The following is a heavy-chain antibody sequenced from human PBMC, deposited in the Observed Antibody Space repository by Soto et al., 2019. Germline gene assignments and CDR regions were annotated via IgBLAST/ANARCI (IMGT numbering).Heavy chain of an antibody. CDR3: ARDAPPSLFYGMDV. Sequence: SQTLSLTCTVSGGSISSGGYYWSWIRQHPGKGLEWIGYIYYSGSTYYNPSLKSRVTISVDTSKNQFSLKLSSVTAADTAVYSCARDAPPSLFYGMDVWGQGTTVTVSS. J-gene: IGHJ6*02. CDR1: GGSISSGGYY. CDR2: IYYSGST. V-gene: IGHV4-31*03.